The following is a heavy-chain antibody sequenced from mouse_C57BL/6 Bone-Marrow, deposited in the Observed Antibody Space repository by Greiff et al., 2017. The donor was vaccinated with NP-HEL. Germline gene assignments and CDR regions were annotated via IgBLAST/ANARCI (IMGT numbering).Heavy chain of an antibody. J-gene: IGHJ3*01. V-gene: IGHV5-4*01. CDR2: ISDGGSYT. CDR1: GFTFSSYA. D-gene: IGHD4-1*01. Sequence: EVQGVESGGGLVKPGGSLKLSCAASGFTFSSYAMSWVRQTPEKRLEWVATISDGGSYTYYPDNVKGRFTISRDNAKNNLYLQMSHLKSEDTAMYYCARGITGMFAYWGQGTLVTVSA. CDR3: ARGITGMFAY.